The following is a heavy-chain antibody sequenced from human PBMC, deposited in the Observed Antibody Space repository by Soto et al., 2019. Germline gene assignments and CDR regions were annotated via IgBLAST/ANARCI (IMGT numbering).Heavy chain of an antibody. CDR3: ASGTLSTIAAPDS. Sequence: SRTDNVCGVNYSGSYWNSFSLPPGKTLEWIGSIYYTGGTNYNPSLKSRVTISVDTSKNHFSLKFNSLTAADTAVYYCASGTLSTIAAPDSWGQGTLVTVS. V-gene: IGHV4-59*01. CDR2: IYYTGGT. D-gene: IGHD6-13*01. J-gene: IGHJ4*02. CDR1: GVNYSGSY.